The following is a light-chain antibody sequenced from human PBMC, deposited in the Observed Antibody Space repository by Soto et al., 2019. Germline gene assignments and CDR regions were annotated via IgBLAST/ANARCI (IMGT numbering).Light chain of an antibody. CDR1: QSVSSN. Sequence: EIVMTPSPGTLSVSPGERATLSCRASQSVSSNLAWYQQKPGQAPSLLIYGASTRATGIPARFSGSGSGTDFTLTITRLATEDVAVYHCQQYGTSPLFAFGPGTKVDIK. V-gene: IGKV3-15*01. CDR3: QQYGTSPLFA. J-gene: IGKJ3*01. CDR2: GAS.